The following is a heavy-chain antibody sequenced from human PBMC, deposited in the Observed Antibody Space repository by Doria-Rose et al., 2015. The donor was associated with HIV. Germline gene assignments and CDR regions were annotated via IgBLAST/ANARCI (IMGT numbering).Heavy chain of an antibody. CDR2: INPSDSTT. Sequence: NPGASVRVSCKASVFTFTSYYVHWVRQAPGQGLEWMGIINPSDSTTSYAQKFQGRVTLTRDTSTSTVYMELSSLRSEDSAVYYCARAVRNGWNELEDYCGQGTLVTVSS. D-gene: IGHD1-1*01. CDR1: VFTFTSYY. V-gene: IGHV1-46*01. J-gene: IGHJ4*02. CDR3: ARAVRNGWNELEDY.